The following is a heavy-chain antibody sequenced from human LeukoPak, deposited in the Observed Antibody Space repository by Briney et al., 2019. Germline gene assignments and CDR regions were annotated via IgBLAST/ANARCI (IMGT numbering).Heavy chain of an antibody. D-gene: IGHD4-23*01. Sequence: GGCLRLSPAASGFTFRSYSMNWVPQTPGKGREGVSSISATSRDNSYADPARGRFTFSRDNAKNVQYLQMNSVRADDTAVYYCARDNSQGSYYGMDVWGRGTTVTVSS. CDR3: ARDNSQGSYYGMDV. V-gene: IGHV3-21*01. CDR2: ISATSRDN. J-gene: IGHJ6*02. CDR1: GFTFRSYS.